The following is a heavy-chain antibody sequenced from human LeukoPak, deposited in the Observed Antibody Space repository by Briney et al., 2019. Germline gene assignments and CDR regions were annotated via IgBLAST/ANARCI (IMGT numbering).Heavy chain of an antibody. D-gene: IGHD6-13*01. Sequence: ASVKVSCKASGYTFTDYFLHWVRQAPGQGLEWMGCINPNDGGTISAQKFQGRVTMTRDTSISTAYMELSRLRSDDTAVYYCARGYSSSWWVYWGQGTLVTVSS. J-gene: IGHJ4*02. CDR1: GYTFTDYF. CDR2: INPNDGGT. V-gene: IGHV1-2*02. CDR3: ARGYSSSWWVY.